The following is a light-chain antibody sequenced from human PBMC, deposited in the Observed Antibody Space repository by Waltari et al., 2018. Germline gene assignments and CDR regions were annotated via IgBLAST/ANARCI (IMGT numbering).Light chain of an antibody. J-gene: IGKJ4*01. V-gene: IGKV4-1*01. CDR2: WAS. CDR1: QSVSYTASNKPY. Sequence: DIVMTQSPDSRAVSLGERATLTCKFSQSVSYTASNKPYLAWYPQKPGQPPKLIIYWASNREAGFPDRLSVSVAGTDFTLTISRLHAEDVAVYYCQQYYTTPLTCGVGTKVVI. CDR3: QQYYTTPLT.